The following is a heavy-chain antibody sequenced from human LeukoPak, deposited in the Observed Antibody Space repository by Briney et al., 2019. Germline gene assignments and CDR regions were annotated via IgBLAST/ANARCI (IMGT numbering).Heavy chain of an antibody. CDR3: AKAHREGWLVLDGGMDV. CDR2: ISGSGGST. CDR1: GFTFSSYA. J-gene: IGHJ6*02. D-gene: IGHD6-19*01. V-gene: IGHV3-23*01. Sequence: PGGSLRLSCAASGFTFSSYALTWVRQAPGKGLEWVSTISGSGGSTYYADSVKGRFTISRDNSKNTLYLQMNNLRAEDTAVYYCAKAHREGWLVLDGGMDVWGQGTTVTVSS.